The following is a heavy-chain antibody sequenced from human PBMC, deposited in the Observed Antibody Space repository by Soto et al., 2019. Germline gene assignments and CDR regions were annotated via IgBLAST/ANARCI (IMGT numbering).Heavy chain of an antibody. CDR3: AKDRDYDLLTGFPEDLIYYYNYGMDV. CDR2: ISYDGSNK. CDR1: GFTFSSYG. J-gene: IGHJ6*02. D-gene: IGHD3-9*01. Sequence: QVQLVESGGGVVQPGRSLRLSCAASGFTFSSYGMHWVRQAPGKGLEWVAVISYDGSNKYYVDSVKGRFTISRDNSKYTLYRLMPSLRAEDTAVYYCAKDRDYDLLTGFPEDLIYYYNYGMDVWGQGTTVTVSS. V-gene: IGHV3-30*18.